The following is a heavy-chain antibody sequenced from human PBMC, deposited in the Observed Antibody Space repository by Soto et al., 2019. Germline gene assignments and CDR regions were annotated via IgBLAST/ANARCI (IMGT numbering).Heavy chain of an antibody. CDR3: ARDGTTYVYYDYYYMDV. D-gene: IGHD3-16*01. Sequence: QVQLVESGGGVVQPGRSLRLSCAASGFTFSSYGMHWVRQAPGKGLEWVAVIWYDGSNKYYADSVKGRFTISRDNSRNTLYLQMNSLRAEDTAVYYCARDGTTYVYYDYYYMDVWGNGTTVTVSS. J-gene: IGHJ6*03. CDR2: IWYDGSNK. CDR1: GFTFSSYG. V-gene: IGHV3-33*01.